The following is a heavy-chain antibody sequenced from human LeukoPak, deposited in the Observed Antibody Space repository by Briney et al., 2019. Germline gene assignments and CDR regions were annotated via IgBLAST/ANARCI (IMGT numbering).Heavy chain of an antibody. CDR2: IYYSGST. D-gene: IGHD5-12*01. J-gene: IGHJ4*02. Sequence: PSETLSLTCTVSGGSISSSSYYWGWIRQPPGKGPEWIGSIYYSGSTNYNPSLKSRVTISVDTSKNQFSLKLSSVTAADTAVYYCARDNPGGYADYWGQGTLVTVSS. CDR1: GGSISSSSYY. CDR3: ARDNPGGYADY. V-gene: IGHV4-39*07.